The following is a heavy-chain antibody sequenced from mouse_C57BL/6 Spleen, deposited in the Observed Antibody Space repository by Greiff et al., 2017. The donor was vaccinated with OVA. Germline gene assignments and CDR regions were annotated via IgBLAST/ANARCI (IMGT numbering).Heavy chain of an antibody. J-gene: IGHJ2*01. Sequence: QVQLQQPGAELVKPGASVKLSCKASGYTFTSYWMQWVKQRPGQGLEWIGEIDPSDSYTNYNQKFKGKATLTVDTSSSTAYMQLSSLTSEDSAVYYCARGEGGPLDYWGKGTTLTVAS. V-gene: IGHV1-50*01. CDR2: IDPSDSYT. CDR1: GYTFTSYW. CDR3: ARGEGGPLDY.